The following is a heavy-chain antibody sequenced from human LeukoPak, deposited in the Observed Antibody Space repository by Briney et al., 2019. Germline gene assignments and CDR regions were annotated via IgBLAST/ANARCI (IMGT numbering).Heavy chain of an antibody. V-gene: IGHV3-66*01. CDR2: IYSGGST. D-gene: IGHD3-22*01. J-gene: IGHJ1*01. CDR1: GFTVSSSY. CDR3: ARDGGPNYYDSSGPNDEYFQH. Sequence: GGSLRLSCAASGFTVSSSYMSWVRQAPGKGLEWVSVIYSGGSTYYADSVKGRFTISRDNSKNTLYLQMNSLRAEDTAVYYCARDGGPNYYDSSGPNDEYFQHWGQGTLVTVSS.